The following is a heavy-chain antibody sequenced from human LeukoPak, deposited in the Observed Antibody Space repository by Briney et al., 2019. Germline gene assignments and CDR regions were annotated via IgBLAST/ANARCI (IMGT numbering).Heavy chain of an antibody. Sequence: PSETLSLTCTVSGGSISSSSYYWGWIRQPPGKGLEWIGSIYYSGSTYYNPSLKSRVTISVDTSKNQFSLKLSSVTAADTAFYFCASSLTGYSSSWFLAYWGPGTLVTVSS. D-gene: IGHD6-13*01. CDR1: GGSISSSSYY. V-gene: IGHV4-39*07. CDR2: IYYSGST. J-gene: IGHJ4*02. CDR3: ASSLTGYSSSWFLAY.